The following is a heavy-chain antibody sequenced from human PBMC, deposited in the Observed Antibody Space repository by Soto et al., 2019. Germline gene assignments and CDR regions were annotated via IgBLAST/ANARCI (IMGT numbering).Heavy chain of an antibody. CDR1: GYTFTGYY. D-gene: IGHD3-10*01. Sequence: ASVKVSCKASGYTFTGYYMHWVRQAPGQGLEWMGWINPNSGGTNYAQKFQGWVTMTRDTSISTAYMELSRLRSDDTAVYYCARGGGRRMLWFGETNYYYYGMDVWGQGTTVTVS. J-gene: IGHJ6*02. V-gene: IGHV1-2*04. CDR3: ARGGGRRMLWFGETNYYYYGMDV. CDR2: INPNSGGT.